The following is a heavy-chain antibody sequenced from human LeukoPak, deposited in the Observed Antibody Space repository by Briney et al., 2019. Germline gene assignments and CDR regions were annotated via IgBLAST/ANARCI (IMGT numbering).Heavy chain of an antibody. J-gene: IGHJ4*02. CDR3: ARDPSYSSSLYYFDY. Sequence: PGGSLRLSCAASGFTFSSYSMNWVRQAPGKGLEWVSSISSSSYIYYADSVKGRFTISRDNAKNSLYLQMNSLRAEDTAVYYCARDPSYSSSLYYFDYWGQGTLVTVSS. CDR1: GFTFSSYS. D-gene: IGHD6-13*01. V-gene: IGHV3-21*01. CDR2: ISSSSYI.